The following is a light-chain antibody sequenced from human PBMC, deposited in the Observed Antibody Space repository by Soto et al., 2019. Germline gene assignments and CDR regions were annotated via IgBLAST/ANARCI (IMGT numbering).Light chain of an antibody. CDR2: KAS. J-gene: IGKJ1*01. CDR1: QSISSW. V-gene: IGKV1-5*03. CDR3: QQYNSYSPT. Sequence: DIQMTQSPSTLSASVGDRVTITCRASQSISSWLAWYQQKPGKAPKLLIYKASSLESGVPSRFSGSGSGTEFTLTISSLQPYDFATYYCQQYNSYSPTFGQGTEVDIK.